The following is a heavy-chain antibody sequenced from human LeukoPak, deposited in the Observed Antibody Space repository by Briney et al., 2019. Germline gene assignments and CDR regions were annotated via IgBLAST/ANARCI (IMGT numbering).Heavy chain of an antibody. CDR3: ARTGYDSSGYYDY. CDR2: ISGGST. CDR1: GFTVSSNE. Sequence: GGSLRLSCAASGFTVSSNEMSWVRQAPGKGLEWVSSISGGSTYYADSVKGRFTISRDNAKNSLYLQMNSLRAEDTAVYYCARTGYDSSGYYDYWGQGTLVTVSS. D-gene: IGHD3-22*01. V-gene: IGHV3-38-3*01. J-gene: IGHJ4*02.